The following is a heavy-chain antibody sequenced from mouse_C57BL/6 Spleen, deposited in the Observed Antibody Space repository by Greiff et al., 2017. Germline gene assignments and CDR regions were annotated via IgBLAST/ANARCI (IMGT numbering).Heavy chain of an antibody. CDR3: ARNPFSGTGWYFDV. Sequence: QVQLQQSGAELARPGASVKLSCKASGYTFTSYGISWVKQRTGQGLEWIGEIYPRSGNTYYTEKFKGKATLTADKSSSTAYMELRSLPSEDSAVYFCARNPFSGTGWYFDVWGTGTTVTVSS. CDR1: GYTFTSYG. J-gene: IGHJ1*03. V-gene: IGHV1-81*01. D-gene: IGHD4-1*01. CDR2: IYPRSGNT.